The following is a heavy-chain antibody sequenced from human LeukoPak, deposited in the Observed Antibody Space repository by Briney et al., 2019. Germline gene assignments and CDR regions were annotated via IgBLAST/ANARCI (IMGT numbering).Heavy chain of an antibody. CDR3: ARADCGGDCYFVDDY. J-gene: IGHJ4*02. V-gene: IGHV3-11*04. CDR2: ISARSTTI. D-gene: IGHD2-21*02. Sequence: TGGSLRLSCAASGFTFSDYSMSWIRQAPGKGLEWVSYISARSTTIYYADSVRGRFTISRDNAKNSLYLQMNSLRAEDTAVYYCARADCGGDCYFVDDYWGQGTLVTVSS. CDR1: GFTFSDYS.